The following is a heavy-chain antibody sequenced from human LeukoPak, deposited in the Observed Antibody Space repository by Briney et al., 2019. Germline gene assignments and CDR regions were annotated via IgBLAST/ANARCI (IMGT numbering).Heavy chain of an antibody. Sequence: SETLSLTCTDSGGSISSYYWSWIRQPAGKGLVWIGRIYTSGSTNYNPSLKSRVTMSVDTSKNQFSLKLSSVTAADTAVYYCARDSSDYGDYLNWFDPWGQGTLVTVSS. CDR1: GGSISSYY. D-gene: IGHD4-17*01. CDR3: ARDSSDYGDYLNWFDP. J-gene: IGHJ5*02. V-gene: IGHV4-4*07. CDR2: IYTSGST.